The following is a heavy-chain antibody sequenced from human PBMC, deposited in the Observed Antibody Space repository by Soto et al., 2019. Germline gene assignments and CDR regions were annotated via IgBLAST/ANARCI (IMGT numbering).Heavy chain of an antibody. CDR1: GGSISINY. CDR2: IYYTGST. D-gene: IGHD3-3*01. CDR3: ARSYPNTIFGVVPSRGLDV. Sequence: PSETLSLTCIVSGGSISINYWSWIRQPPGKGLEWIGYIYYTGSTNFNPSLKNRVIISVDTSKNQFPLKLSSVTAADTAVYYCARSYPNTIFGVVPSRGLDVWGQGTTVTVSS. V-gene: IGHV4-59*01. J-gene: IGHJ6*02.